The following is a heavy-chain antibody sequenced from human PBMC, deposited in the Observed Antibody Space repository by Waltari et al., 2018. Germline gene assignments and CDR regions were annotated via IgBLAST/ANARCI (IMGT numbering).Heavy chain of an antibody. CDR2: ISSDGGST. D-gene: IGHD4-17*01. V-gene: IGHV3-74*01. J-gene: IGHJ2*01. CDR3: ARILTTVYWYFDL. CDR1: GFSFSSHW. Sequence: EVQLVESGGGLVRPGGSRRLSCAASGFSFSSHWMHWVRQVPGKGPVWVARISSDGGSTSYADSVRDRFTISRDNTKNTLHLQMNSLRAEDTAVYYCARILTTVYWYFDLWGRGTLVTVSS.